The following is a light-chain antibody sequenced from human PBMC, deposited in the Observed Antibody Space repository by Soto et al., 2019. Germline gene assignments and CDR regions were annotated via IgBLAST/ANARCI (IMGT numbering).Light chain of an antibody. CDR2: GAS. CDR1: QSVNNNF. CDR3: QHYVSAPWT. J-gene: IGKJ1*01. Sequence: EIVLTQSPGTLSLSPGERVTLSCRASQSVNNNFLAWYQQKPGQAPRLLIYGASSRATGIPDRFSGSGSGTDFTLIFSRLEPEDFAVYYCQHYVSAPWTFGPGTKVEIK. V-gene: IGKV3-20*01.